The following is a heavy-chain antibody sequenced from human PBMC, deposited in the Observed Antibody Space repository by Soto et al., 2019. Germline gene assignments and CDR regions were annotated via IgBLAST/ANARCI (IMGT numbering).Heavy chain of an antibody. Sequence: ASVKVSCKASGYTFTGYYMHWVRQAPGQGLEWMGWINPNSGGTNYAQKFQGRVTMTRDTSISTAYMELSRLRSDDTAVYYCARCRAYSSSSGGYYYYGMDVWGQGTTVTV. CDR2: INPNSGGT. D-gene: IGHD6-6*01. V-gene: IGHV1-2*02. J-gene: IGHJ6*02. CDR3: ARCRAYSSSSGGYYYYGMDV. CDR1: GYTFTGYY.